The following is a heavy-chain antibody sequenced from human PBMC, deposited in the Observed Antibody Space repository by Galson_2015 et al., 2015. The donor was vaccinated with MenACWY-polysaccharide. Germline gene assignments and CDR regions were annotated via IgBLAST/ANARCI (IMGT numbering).Heavy chain of an antibody. D-gene: IGHD3-3*01. CDR1: GYTFTSYG. CDR3: ARLVAAGDFWSGYSSSYYFDY. CDR2: ISAYNGNT. J-gene: IGHJ4*02. Sequence: QSGAEVKKPGASVKVSCKASGYTFTSYGISWVRQAPGQGLEWMGWISAYNGNTNYAQKLQGRVTMTTDTSTSTAYMELRSLRSDDTAVYYRARLVAAGDFWSGYSSSYYFDYWGQGTLVTVSS. V-gene: IGHV1-18*01.